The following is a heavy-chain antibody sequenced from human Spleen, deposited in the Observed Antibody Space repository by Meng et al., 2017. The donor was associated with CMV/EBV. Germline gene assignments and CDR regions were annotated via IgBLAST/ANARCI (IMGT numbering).Heavy chain of an antibody. CDR2: IYSSGST. CDR1: GSAISSHY. V-gene: IGHV4-59*11. D-gene: IGHD2-15*01. CDR3: ASAQPYCSGGSCYSLDY. J-gene: IGHJ4*02. Sequence: SETLSLTCTVSGSAISSHYWSWIRQPPGKGLEWIGYIYSSGSTNNNPSLKSRAIMSVDTARNQFSLKVRSVTAADTAVYYCASAQPYCSGGSCYSLDYWGQGALVTVSS.